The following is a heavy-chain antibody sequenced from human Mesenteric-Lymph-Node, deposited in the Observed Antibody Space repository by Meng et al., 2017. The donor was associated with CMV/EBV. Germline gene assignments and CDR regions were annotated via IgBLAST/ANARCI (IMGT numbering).Heavy chain of an antibody. CDR3: ARGFWDIVVVPASTSTWDY. CDR2: ISSSSSYI. Sequence: GESLKISCAASGFTFSSYSMNWVRQAPGKGLEWVSSISSSSSYIYYADSVKGRFTISRDNAKNSLYLQMSSLRAEDTAVYYCARGFWDIVVVPASTSTWDYWGQGTLVTVSS. V-gene: IGHV3-21*01. CDR1: GFTFSSYS. J-gene: IGHJ4*02. D-gene: IGHD2-2*01.